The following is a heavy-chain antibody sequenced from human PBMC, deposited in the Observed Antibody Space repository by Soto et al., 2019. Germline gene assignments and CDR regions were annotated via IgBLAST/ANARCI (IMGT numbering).Heavy chain of an antibody. CDR3: TRDRGDY. CDR2: INPSGGST. CDR1: GYTFTNND. J-gene: IGHJ4*02. V-gene: IGHV1-46*03. Sequence: ASVKVSCKASGYTFTNNDVCWVRQAPGQGPEWMGVINPSGGSTSYAQKFQGRVTMTRDTSTSTVYMELSSLRSEDTAVHYCTRDRGDYWGQGTLVNVS.